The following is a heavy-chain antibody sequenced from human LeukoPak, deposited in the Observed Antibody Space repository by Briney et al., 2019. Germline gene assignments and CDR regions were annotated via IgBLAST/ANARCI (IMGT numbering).Heavy chain of an antibody. V-gene: IGHV1-18*01. CDR1: TXXG. D-gene: IGHD2-2*01. J-gene: IGHJ4*02. Sequence: TXXGMSWXRQAPGQGLEWMGWISAYNGNTNYAQKLQGRVTMTTDTSTSTAYMELRSLRSDDTAVYYCARSRLPATNQFDYWGQGTLVTVSS. CDR2: ISAYNGNT. CDR3: ARSRLPATNQFDY.